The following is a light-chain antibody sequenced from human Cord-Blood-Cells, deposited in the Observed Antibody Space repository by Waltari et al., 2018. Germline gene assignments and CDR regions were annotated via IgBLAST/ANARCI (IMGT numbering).Light chain of an antibody. V-gene: IGLV2-23*01. CDR2: EGS. CDR1: RRDVGGYNL. J-gene: IGLJ2*01. CDR3: CSYAGSSTLV. Sequence: QSALTQTSSVSASPGQSINLSCTGTRRDVGGYNLFSWYQQHPGKAPKLMIYEGSKRPSGVSNRFSGSKSGNTASLTISGLQAEDEADYYCCSYAGSSTLVFGGGTKLTVL.